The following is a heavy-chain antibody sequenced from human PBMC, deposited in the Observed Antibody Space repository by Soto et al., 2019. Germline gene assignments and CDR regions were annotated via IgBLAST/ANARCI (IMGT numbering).Heavy chain of an antibody. J-gene: IGHJ3*02. CDR3: ARGTYYDFWSGYWDAFDI. V-gene: IGHV4-61*01. CDR1: GGSVSSGSYY. Sequence: SETLSLSCTVSGGSVSSGSYYWSWIRQPPGKGLEWIGYIYYSGSTNYNPSLKSRVTISVDTAKNQFSLKLSSVTAADTAVYHCARGTYYDFWSGYWDAFDIWGQGTMVTV. D-gene: IGHD3-3*01. CDR2: IYYSGST.